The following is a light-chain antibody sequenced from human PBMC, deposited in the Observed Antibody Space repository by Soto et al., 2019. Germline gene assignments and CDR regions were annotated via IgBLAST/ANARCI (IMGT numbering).Light chain of an antibody. V-gene: IGKV3-11*01. CDR2: DAS. CDR3: QQRSKWPLT. J-gene: IGKJ4*01. CDR1: QSISSY. Sequence: EIVLTQSPATLSLSPGERATLSCRASQSISSYLGWYQQKPGQAPRLLIYDASNRAAGIPARFSGSGSGTDFTLTISSLEPEDFVVYYCQQRSKWPLTFGGGTKVEIK.